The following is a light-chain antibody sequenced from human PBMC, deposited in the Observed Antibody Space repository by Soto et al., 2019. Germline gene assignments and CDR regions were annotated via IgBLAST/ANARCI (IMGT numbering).Light chain of an antibody. Sequence: DIQMTQSPPTLSAFLGDRVTITCRASDSISSWLACYQQKPGKAPKLLIYKASNLASGVPSRFSGSGSGTEFTLTISSLQPDDSATYYCQQYMWTFGQGTKVDIK. CDR1: DSISSW. CDR2: KAS. CDR3: QQYMWT. J-gene: IGKJ1*01. V-gene: IGKV1-5*03.